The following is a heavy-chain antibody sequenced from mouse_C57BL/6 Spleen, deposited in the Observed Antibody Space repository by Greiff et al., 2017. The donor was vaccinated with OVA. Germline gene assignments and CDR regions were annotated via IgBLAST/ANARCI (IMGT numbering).Heavy chain of an antibody. CDR1: GYTFTSYW. J-gene: IGHJ4*01. CDR2: IDPSDSYT. CDR3: ARWGLRQGRQDYYAMDY. Sequence: QVQLQQPGAELVMPGASVKLSCKASGYTFTSYWMHWVKQRPGQGLEWIGEIDPSDSYTNYNQKFKGKSTLTVDKSSSTAYMQLSSLTSEDSAVYYCARWGLRQGRQDYYAMDYWGQGTSVTVSS. V-gene: IGHV1-69*01. D-gene: IGHD2-4*01.